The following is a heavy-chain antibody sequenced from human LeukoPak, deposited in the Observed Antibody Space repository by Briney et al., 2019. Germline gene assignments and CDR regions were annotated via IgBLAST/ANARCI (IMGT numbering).Heavy chain of an antibody. CDR1: GFTFSSYA. V-gene: IGHV3-23*01. CDR3: AKFYDISTAYFDC. J-gene: IGHJ4*02. Sequence: QPGGLMRLSCAASGFTFSSYAMSWVRQSPGKGLEWVSAISGGGGSTYYADSVKGRFTISRDNSKNTLYLQMNSLRAEDTAVYYCAKFYDISTAYFDCWGQGTLVSVSS. CDR2: ISGGGGST. D-gene: IGHD3-9*01.